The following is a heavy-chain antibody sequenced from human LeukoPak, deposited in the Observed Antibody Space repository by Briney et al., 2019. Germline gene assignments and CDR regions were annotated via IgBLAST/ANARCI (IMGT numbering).Heavy chain of an antibody. CDR2: IWYDGSNK. CDR1: GFTFSSYG. Sequence: GGSLRLSCAASGFTFSSYGMHWVRQAPGKGLEWVAVIWYDGSNKYYADSVKGRFTISRDNSKNTLYLQMNSLRAEDTAVYYCAKGGGYSSVGYWGQGILVTVSS. D-gene: IGHD6-25*01. CDR3: AKGGGYSSVGY. V-gene: IGHV3-33*06. J-gene: IGHJ4*02.